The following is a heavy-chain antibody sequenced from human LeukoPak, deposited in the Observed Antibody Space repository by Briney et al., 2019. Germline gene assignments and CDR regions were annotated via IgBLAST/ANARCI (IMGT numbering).Heavy chain of an antibody. CDR1: GFPFSSYG. CDR2: ISGSGGDT. CDR3: AKQWFGEQRAY. Sequence: GTSLRLSCAASGFPFSSYGMHWVRQAPGKGLEWVSTISGSGGDTYYADSVKGRFIISRDNSKTTLYLQMNSLRAEDTAVYYCAKQWFGEQRAYWGQGTLVTVSS. J-gene: IGHJ4*02. D-gene: IGHD3-10*01. V-gene: IGHV3-23*01.